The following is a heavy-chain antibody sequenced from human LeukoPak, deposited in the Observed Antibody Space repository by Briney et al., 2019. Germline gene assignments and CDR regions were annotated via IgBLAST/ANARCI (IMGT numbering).Heavy chain of an antibody. V-gene: IGHV4-4*09. D-gene: IGHD3-22*01. CDR2: SHTSGST. J-gene: IGHJ4*02. Sequence: SETLSLTCTDSGASISSYYWSWIRQPPGKGLEWIGNSHTSGSTNYNPSLKSRVTISVDMSKNQFSLKLTSLTAAYTAVYYCARTYFSDSFDYWGQGTLVTVSS. CDR3: ARTYFSDSFDY. CDR1: GASISSYY.